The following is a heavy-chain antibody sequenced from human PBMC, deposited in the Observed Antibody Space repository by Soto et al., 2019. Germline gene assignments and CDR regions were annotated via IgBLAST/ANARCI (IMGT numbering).Heavy chain of an antibody. Sequence: HPGGSLRLSCAASGFTFSSYAMSWVRQAPGKGLEWVSAISGSGGSTYYADSVKGRFTISRDNSKNTLYLQMNSLRAEDTAVYYCAKDYVLRYFDWTPESDYYYYGMDVWGQGTTVTVSS. CDR2: ISGSGGST. V-gene: IGHV3-23*01. J-gene: IGHJ6*02. CDR1: GFTFSSYA. CDR3: AKDYVLRYFDWTPESDYYYYGMDV. D-gene: IGHD3-9*01.